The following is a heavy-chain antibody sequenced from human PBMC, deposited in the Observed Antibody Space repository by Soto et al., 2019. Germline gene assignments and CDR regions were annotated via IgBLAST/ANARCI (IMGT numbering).Heavy chain of an antibody. CDR3: ATSGGHHFGMDV. Sequence: ASVKVSCKASSFIFTSYGINWVRQAPGQGLELMGWISGYNGNTKYGQKFQDRVTLTADTSTATAFMEVRSLRGDDSAVYYCATSGGHHFGMDVWGQGTTVTVYS. J-gene: IGHJ6*02. D-gene: IGHD2-8*02. CDR1: SFIFTSYG. V-gene: IGHV1-18*01. CDR2: ISGYNGNT.